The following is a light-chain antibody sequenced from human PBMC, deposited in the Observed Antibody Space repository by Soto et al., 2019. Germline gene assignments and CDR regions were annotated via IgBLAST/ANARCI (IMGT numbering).Light chain of an antibody. Sequence: QSVLTQPRSAPGSPGQSVTISCTGTKNDIGVYDFVSWYQHHPGKAPRLIIYEVVQRPSGVPDRFSGSKSGTSASLAITGLQAEDEADYYCQSYDSSLSGSVFGTGTKVTVL. J-gene: IGLJ1*01. CDR2: EVV. CDR1: KNDIGVYDF. CDR3: QSYDSSLSGSV. V-gene: IGLV2-8*01.